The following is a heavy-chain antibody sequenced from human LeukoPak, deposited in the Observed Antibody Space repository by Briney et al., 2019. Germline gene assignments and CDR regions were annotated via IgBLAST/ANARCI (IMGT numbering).Heavy chain of an antibody. J-gene: IGHJ6*03. D-gene: IGHD2-2*01. V-gene: IGHV4-39*01. CDR1: GDSISSSSSY. CDR2: IYYSGST. Sequence: SETLSLTCTVSGDSISSSSSYWGWIRQPPGEGLEWIGSIYYSGSTYYNTSLKSRVTVSVDTSKNQFSLRLNSVTAADTAVYYCARANIVVVPAAITTLRDYYYYYMDVWGKGTTVTISS. CDR3: ARANIVVVPAAITTLRDYYYYYMDV.